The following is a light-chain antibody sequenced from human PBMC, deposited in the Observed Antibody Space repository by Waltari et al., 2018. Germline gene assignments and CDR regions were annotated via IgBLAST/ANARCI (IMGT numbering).Light chain of an antibody. CDR3: QQCNSYLLT. V-gene: IGKV1-5*03. Sequence: TQSPSTLSASVGDRVTITCRASQSIGSSLAWYQQKPGKAPKVVIYEASSLESGVPSRFSGSGSGTEFTLTISSLQPDDFATYYCQQCNSYLLTFGGGTKVEIK. J-gene: IGKJ4*01. CDR2: EAS. CDR1: QSIGSS.